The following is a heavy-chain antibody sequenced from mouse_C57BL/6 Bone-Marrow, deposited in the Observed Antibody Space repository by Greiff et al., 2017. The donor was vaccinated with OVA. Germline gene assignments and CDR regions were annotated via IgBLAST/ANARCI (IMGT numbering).Heavy chain of an antibody. CDR2: IHPNSGST. D-gene: IGHD1-1*01. J-gene: IGHJ2*01. CDR3: ARRGITTVVAEVDDFDY. V-gene: IGHV1-64*01. CDR1: GYTFTSYW. Sequence: QVQLQQPGAELVKPGASVKLSCKASGYTFTSYWMHWVKQRPGQGLEWIGMIHPNSGSTNYNEKFKSKATLTVDKSSSTAYMQLSSLTSEDSAVYYCARRGITTVVAEVDDFDYWGQGTTLTVSS.